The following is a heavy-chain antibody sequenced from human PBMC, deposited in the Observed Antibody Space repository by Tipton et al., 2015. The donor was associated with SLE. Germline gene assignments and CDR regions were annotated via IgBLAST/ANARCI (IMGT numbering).Heavy chain of an antibody. CDR2: VSQSGTA. CDR3: ARAIGYGDHYWYFDL. CDR1: GGSITSSSFY. D-gene: IGHD4-17*01. J-gene: IGHJ2*01. V-gene: IGHV4-39*07. Sequence: TLSLTCTVSGGSITSSSFYWGWIRQPPEMGLEWIGTVSQSGTASYSPPLNSRLTISLDTSKNQFSLKLSSVTAADTAVYYCARAIGYGDHYWYFDLWGRGTLVTVSS.